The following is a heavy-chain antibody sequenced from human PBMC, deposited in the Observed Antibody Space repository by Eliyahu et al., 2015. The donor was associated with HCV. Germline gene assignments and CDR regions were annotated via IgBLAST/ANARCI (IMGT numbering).Heavy chain of an antibody. J-gene: IGHJ6*02. CDR2: IYTSGST. Sequence: QVQLQESGPGLVKPSQTLSLTCTVSGSSISTAYYYWNWVRQPAGKGLEWXGRIYTSGSTEYNPSLKGRVSISIDTSKNQFSLRLSSATAADTAVYYCARPSSGGLYGMDVWGQGTTVTVSS. V-gene: IGHV4-61*02. CDR3: ARPSSGGLYGMDV. CDR1: GSSISTAYYY. D-gene: IGHD3-10*01.